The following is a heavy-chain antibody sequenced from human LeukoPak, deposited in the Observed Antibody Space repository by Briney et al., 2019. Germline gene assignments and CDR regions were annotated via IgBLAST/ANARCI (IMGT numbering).Heavy chain of an antibody. J-gene: IGHJ4*02. CDR3: AKSNVRGTWTTPFGY. Sequence: PGRSLRLSCAASGFTFSSYGVHWVRQAPGKGLEWVAVISYDGSNKYYADSVKGRFTISRDNSKNTLYLQMNSLRAEDTAVYYCAKSNVRGTWTTPFGYWGQGTLVTVSS. V-gene: IGHV3-30*18. D-gene: IGHD3-10*02. CDR1: GFTFSSYG. CDR2: ISYDGSNK.